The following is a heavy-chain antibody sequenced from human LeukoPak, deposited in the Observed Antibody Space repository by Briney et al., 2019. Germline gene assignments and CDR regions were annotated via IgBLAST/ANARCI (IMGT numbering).Heavy chain of an antibody. J-gene: IGHJ4*02. CDR1: GFTFGDYA. CDR2: IRSKAYGGTT. Sequence: PGGSLRLSCTASGFTFGDYAMSWVRQAPGKGLEWVGFIRSKAYGGTTEYAASVKGRFTTSRDDSKSIAYLQMNRLKTEDTAVYYCTRDGTYYDFWSGRNYFDYWGQGTLVTVSS. CDR3: TRDGTYYDFWSGRNYFDY. D-gene: IGHD3-3*01. V-gene: IGHV3-49*04.